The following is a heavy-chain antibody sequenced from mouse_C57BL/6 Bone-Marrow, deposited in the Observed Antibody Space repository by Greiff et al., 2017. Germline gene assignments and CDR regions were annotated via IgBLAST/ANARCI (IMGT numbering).Heavy chain of an antibody. CDR1: GFTFSSYA. J-gene: IGHJ2*01. CDR2: ISDGGSYT. D-gene: IGHD2-4*01. Sequence: EVHLVESGGGLVKPGGSLKLSCAASGFTFSSYAMSWVRQTPEKRLEWVATISDGGSYTYYPDNVKGRFTISRDNAKNNLYLQMSHLKSEDTSMYYCARVSPTMITTYFDYWGQGTTLTVSS. V-gene: IGHV5-4*01. CDR3: ARVSPTMITTYFDY.